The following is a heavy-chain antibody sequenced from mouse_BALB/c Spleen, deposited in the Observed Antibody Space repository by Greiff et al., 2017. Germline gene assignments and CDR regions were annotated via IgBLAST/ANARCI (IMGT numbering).Heavy chain of an antibody. CDR2: IWWNYNK. Sequence: QVTLKVSGPGILQPSQTLSLTCSFSGFSLSTYGIGVGWIRQPSGKGLEWLAHIWWNYNKYYNTALKSRLTISKDTSNNQVFLKIASVDTADTATYYCARMGGYYRYGGEYYYAMDYWGQGTSVTVSS. D-gene: IGHD2-14*01. J-gene: IGHJ4*01. CDR1: GFSLSTYGIG. CDR3: ARMGGYYRYGGEYYYAMDY. V-gene: IGHV8-11*01.